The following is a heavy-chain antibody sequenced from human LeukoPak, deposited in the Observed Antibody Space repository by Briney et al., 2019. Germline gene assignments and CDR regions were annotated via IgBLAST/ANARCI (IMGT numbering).Heavy chain of an antibody. CDR1: GFTFSSYE. V-gene: IGHV3-48*03. CDR2: ISSSGSTI. J-gene: IGHJ6*02. CDR3: ARYAARSGTDV. Sequence: GGSLRLSCAVSGFTFSSYEMNWVRQAPGKGLEWVSYISSSGSTIYYADSVKGRFTISRDNSKNTLYLQMNSLRAEDTAVYYCARYAARSGTDVWGQGTTVTVSS.